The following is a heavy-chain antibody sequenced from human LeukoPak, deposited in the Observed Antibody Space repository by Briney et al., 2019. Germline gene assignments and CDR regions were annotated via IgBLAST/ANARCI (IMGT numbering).Heavy chain of an antibody. CDR2: ISDHGKSR. V-gene: IGHV3-48*03. J-gene: IGHJ4*02. CDR3: ARARIAAPLLDY. CDR1: GFIFSNYE. D-gene: IGHD6-13*01. Sequence: PGGSLRDSCAASGFIFSNYEMNWVRQTPGKGLEWVSYISDHGKSRNYVDSVKGRFTISRDNAKNSLYLQMNSLRVEDTAIYFCARARIAAPLLDYWGQGTLVTVSS.